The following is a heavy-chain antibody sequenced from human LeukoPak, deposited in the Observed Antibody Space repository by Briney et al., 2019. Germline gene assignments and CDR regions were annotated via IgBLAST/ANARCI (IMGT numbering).Heavy chain of an antibody. Sequence: GGSLRLSCAASGFTFSNFAINWVRQAPGKGLEWVSSISSYSTYIHYADSVKGRFTISRDDAKNSLYLQMNSLRAEDTAVYYCARGNNNGYYYPPDYCDYWGQGTLVTVSS. V-gene: IGHV3-21*06. D-gene: IGHD3-22*01. CDR3: ARGNNNGYYYPPDYCDY. CDR1: GFTFSNFA. J-gene: IGHJ4*02. CDR2: ISSYSTYI.